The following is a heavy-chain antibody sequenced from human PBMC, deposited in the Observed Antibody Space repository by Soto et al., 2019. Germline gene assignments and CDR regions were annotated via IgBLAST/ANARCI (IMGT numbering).Heavy chain of an antibody. V-gene: IGHV1-2*04. Sequence: ASVKVSCKASGYTFTGYYMHWVRQAPGQGLEWMGWINPNSGGTNYAQKFQGWVTMTRDTSISTAYMELSRLRSDDTAVYYCARALEIAAAAVDYGGQGTLVTAPS. D-gene: IGHD6-13*01. CDR2: INPNSGGT. CDR3: ARALEIAAAAVDY. J-gene: IGHJ4*02. CDR1: GYTFTGYY.